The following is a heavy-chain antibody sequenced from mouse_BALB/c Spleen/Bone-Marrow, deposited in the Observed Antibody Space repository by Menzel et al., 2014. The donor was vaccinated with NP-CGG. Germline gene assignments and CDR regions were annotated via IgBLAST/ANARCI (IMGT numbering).Heavy chain of an antibody. Sequence: EVMLVESGAELVRPGALVKLSCKASGFNIKDYYMHWVKQRPEQGLEWIGWIDPENGNTIYDPKFQGKASIAADTSSNTAYLQLSSLTSEDTAAYYCARSYYYGSSLYAMDYWGQGTSVTVSS. CDR1: GFNIKDYY. V-gene: IGHV14-1*02. CDR2: IDPENGNT. J-gene: IGHJ4*01. D-gene: IGHD1-1*01. CDR3: ARSYYYGSSLYAMDY.